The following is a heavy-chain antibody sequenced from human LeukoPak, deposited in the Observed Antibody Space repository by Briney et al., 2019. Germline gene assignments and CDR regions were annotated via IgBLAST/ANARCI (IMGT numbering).Heavy chain of an antibody. D-gene: IGHD2-2*03. CDR1: GYTFASFG. Sequence: ASVKVSCKASGYTFASFGITWVRQAPGQGLEWMGWINTHNGDTNYAQKLQGRVTMTTDTSASTAYMELRSLRSDDTAVYYCARDGYRLSGYFYYMDVWGKGTTVTVSS. J-gene: IGHJ6*03. CDR3: ARDGYRLSGYFYYMDV. CDR2: INTHNGDT. V-gene: IGHV1-18*01.